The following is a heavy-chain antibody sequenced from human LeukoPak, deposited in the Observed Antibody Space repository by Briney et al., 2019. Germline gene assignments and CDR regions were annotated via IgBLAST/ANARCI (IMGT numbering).Heavy chain of an antibody. D-gene: IGHD3-16*02. CDR2: INHSGST. V-gene: IGHV4-34*01. Sequence: SETLSLTCAVYGGSFSGYYWSWIRQPPGKGLEWIGEINHSGSTNYNPSLKSRVTILVDTSKNQFSLKLSSVTAADTAVYYCARVDYDYVWGSYRLDYWGQGTLVTVSS. CDR1: GGSFSGYY. J-gene: IGHJ4*02. CDR3: ARVDYDYVWGSYRLDY.